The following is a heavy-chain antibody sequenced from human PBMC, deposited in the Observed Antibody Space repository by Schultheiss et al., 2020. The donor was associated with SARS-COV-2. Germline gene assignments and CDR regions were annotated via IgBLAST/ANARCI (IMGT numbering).Heavy chain of an antibody. CDR3: AKDRGAVDTAMVTPIDY. CDR2: IGTAGDP. CDR1: GFTFSSYD. D-gene: IGHD5-18*01. J-gene: IGHJ4*02. V-gene: IGHV3-13*05. Sequence: GGSLRLSCAASGFTFSSYDMHWVRQATGKGLEWVSAIGTAGDPYYPGSVKGRFTISRDNSKNTLYLQMNSLRAEDTAVYYCAKDRGAVDTAMVTPIDYWGQGTLVTVSS.